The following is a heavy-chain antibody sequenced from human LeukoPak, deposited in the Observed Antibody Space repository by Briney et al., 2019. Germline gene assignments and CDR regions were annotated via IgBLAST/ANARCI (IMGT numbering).Heavy chain of an antibody. CDR2: IYYSGST. Sequence: PSETLSLTCTVSGGSISSYYWSWIRQPPGKGLEWIGYIYYSGSTNYNPSLKSRVTISVDTSKDQLSLKLSSVTAADTAVYYCARSYDSSGYYFYGMDVWGQGTTVTVSS. CDR3: ARSYDSSGYYFYGMDV. D-gene: IGHD3-22*01. CDR1: GGSISSYY. J-gene: IGHJ6*02. V-gene: IGHV4-59*01.